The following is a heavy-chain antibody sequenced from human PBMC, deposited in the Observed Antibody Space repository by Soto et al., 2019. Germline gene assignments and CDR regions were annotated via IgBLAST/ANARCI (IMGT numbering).Heavy chain of an antibody. CDR3: AKDMPLPYYDILTGHGDY. V-gene: IGHV3-23*01. Sequence: GESLKISCAASGFTFSSYAMSWVRQAPGKGLEWVSAISGSGGSTYYADSVKGRFTISRDNSKNTLYLQMNSLRAEDTAVYYCAKDMPLPYYDILTGHGDYWGQGTLVTVSS. CDR1: GFTFSSYA. D-gene: IGHD3-9*01. J-gene: IGHJ4*02. CDR2: ISGSGGST.